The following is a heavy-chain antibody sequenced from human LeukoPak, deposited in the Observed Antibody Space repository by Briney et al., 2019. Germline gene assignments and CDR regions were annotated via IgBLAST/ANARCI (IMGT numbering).Heavy chain of an antibody. J-gene: IGHJ3*02. V-gene: IGHV1-2*02. Sequence: GASVKVSCKASGYTFTGYDMNWVRQAPGQGLEWMGWINPNSGGTNYAQKFQGRVTMTRDTSISTAYMELSRLRSDDTAVYYCARVSLSRWSPEDAFDIWGQGTMVTVSS. D-gene: IGHD4-23*01. CDR1: GYTFTGYD. CDR2: INPNSGGT. CDR3: ARVSLSRWSPEDAFDI.